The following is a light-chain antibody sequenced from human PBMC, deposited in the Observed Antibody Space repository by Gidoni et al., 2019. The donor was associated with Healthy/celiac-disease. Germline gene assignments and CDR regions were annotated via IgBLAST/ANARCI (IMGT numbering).Light chain of an antibody. CDR2: DAS. CDR3: QQYDNLPRGLLLT. CDR1: QDISNY. Sequence: DIQMTQSPSSLSASVGDRVTITCQASQDISNYLNWYQQKPGKAPKLLIYDASNLETGVPSRFSGSGSGTDFTFTISSLQPEDIATYYCQQYDNLPRGLLLTFGPGTKVDIK. J-gene: IGKJ3*01. V-gene: IGKV1-33*01.